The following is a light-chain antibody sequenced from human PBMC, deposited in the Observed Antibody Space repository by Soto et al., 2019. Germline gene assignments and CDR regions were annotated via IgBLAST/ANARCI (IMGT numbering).Light chain of an antibody. CDR2: GAS. CDR3: QQYGSSPRLT. CDR1: QSVSSSY. V-gene: IGKV3-20*01. J-gene: IGKJ4*01. Sequence: EIVLTQSPGTLSLSPGERATLSCRASQSVSSSYLAWYQQKPGQAPRLLIYGASSSATGIPDRFSGSGCGTAFALTISRLEPEDFELYYCQQYGSSPRLTFGGGPKVEI.